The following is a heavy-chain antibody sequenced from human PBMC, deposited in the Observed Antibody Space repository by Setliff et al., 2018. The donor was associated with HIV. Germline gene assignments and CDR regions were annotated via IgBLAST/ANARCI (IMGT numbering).Heavy chain of an antibody. Sequence: ASVKVSCKASGYTFTSYGINWVRQAPGQGLEWMGWINPNSGGTNYAQKLQGRVTMTTDTSTSTAYMELRSLRSDDTAVYYCASQGWGTAFDIWGQGTMVTVSS. CDR1: GYTFTSYG. J-gene: IGHJ3*02. D-gene: IGHD7-27*01. CDR2: INPNSGGT. V-gene: IGHV1-18*01. CDR3: ASQGWGTAFDI.